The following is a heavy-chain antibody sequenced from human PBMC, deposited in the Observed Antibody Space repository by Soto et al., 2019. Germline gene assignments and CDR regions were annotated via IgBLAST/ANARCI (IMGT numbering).Heavy chain of an antibody. CDR1: GGTFSSYA. V-gene: IGHV1-69*01. D-gene: IGHD3-3*01. CDR2: IIPIFGTA. Sequence: QVQLVQSGAEVKKPGSSVKVSCKASGGTFSSYAISWVRQAPGQGLEWMGGIIPIFGTANYAQKFQGRVTITADESTSTAYMELSSLRSEDTAVYYCASYFWSGYTYYYYYGMDVWGQGTTVTVSS. CDR3: ASYFWSGYTYYYYYGMDV. J-gene: IGHJ6*02.